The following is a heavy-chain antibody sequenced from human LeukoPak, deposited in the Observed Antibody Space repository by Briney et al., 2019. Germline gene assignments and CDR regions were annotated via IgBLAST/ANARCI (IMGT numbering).Heavy chain of an antibody. CDR3: ARGATAKSIFDY. D-gene: IGHD1-26*01. CDR1: GGSFSGYY. V-gene: IGHV4-34*01. J-gene: IGHJ4*02. Sequence: SETLSLTCAVYGGSFSGYYWSWIRQPPGKGLEWIGQINNSVSTNYNPSPKSRVNISVDTSKNQFSLKLSSVTAADTAVYYCARGATAKSIFDYWGQGTLVTVSS. CDR2: INNSVST.